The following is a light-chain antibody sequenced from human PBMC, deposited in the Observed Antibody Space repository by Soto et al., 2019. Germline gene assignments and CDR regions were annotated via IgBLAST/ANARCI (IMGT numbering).Light chain of an antibody. CDR2: LEGSGSY. V-gene: IGLV4-60*02. Sequence: QSVLTQSSSASASLGSSVKLTCTLSSGHSSYIIAWHQQQPGKAPRYLMKLEGSGSYNKGSGVPDRFSGSSSEADRYLTISTLQFEDEADYYCETWDSNTRVFGTGTKITVL. J-gene: IGLJ1*01. CDR1: SGHSSYI. CDR3: ETWDSNTRV.